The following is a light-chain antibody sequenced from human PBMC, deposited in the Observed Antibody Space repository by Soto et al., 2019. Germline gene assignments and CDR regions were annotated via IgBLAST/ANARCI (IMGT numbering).Light chain of an antibody. V-gene: IGLV4-69*01. CDR1: SGHSSYA. J-gene: IGLJ2*01. CDR3: QTWGTGIHVV. Sequence: QPVLTQSPSASASLGSSVKLTCTLSSGHSSYAIAWHQQQPEKGPRYLMKLNSDGSHSKGEGIPDRFSGSSSGAERYLPISSLQYEDEADYYCQTWGTGIHVVFGGGTQLTVL. CDR2: LNSDGSH.